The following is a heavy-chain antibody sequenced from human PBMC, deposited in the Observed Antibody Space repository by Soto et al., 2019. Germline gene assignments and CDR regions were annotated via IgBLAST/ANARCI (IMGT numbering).Heavy chain of an antibody. CDR3: ARSRVTYYYDRSAFDI. V-gene: IGHV1-69*01. CDR1: GGTFSSYA. CDR2: IIPIFGTG. D-gene: IGHD3-22*01. Sequence: QVQLVQSGAEVKKPGSSVKVSCKASGGTFSSYAISWVRQAPGQGLEWMGGIIPIFGTGNYAQKFQGRVTITADESTSTAYTELSSLRSEDTAVYYCARSRVTYYYDRSAFDIWGQGTMVTVSS. J-gene: IGHJ3*02.